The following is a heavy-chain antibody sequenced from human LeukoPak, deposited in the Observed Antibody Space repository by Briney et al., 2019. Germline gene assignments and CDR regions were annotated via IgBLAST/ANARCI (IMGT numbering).Heavy chain of an antibody. CDR3: ARDLYYYDSGASFDDTFDI. D-gene: IGHD3-22*01. J-gene: IGHJ3*02. CDR2: ISPYNGDT. Sequence: ASVKVSCKASGYSFTSYGISWVRQAPGQGLEWVGWISPYNGDTNYAQKLQGRVTMTTDTSTSTAYMDLGSLRSDDTAVYYCARDLYYYDSGASFDDTFDIWGQGTTVTVSS. CDR1: GYSFTSYG. V-gene: IGHV1-18*01.